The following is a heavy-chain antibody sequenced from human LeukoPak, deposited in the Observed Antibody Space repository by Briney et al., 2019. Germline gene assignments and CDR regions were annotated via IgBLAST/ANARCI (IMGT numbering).Heavy chain of an antibody. D-gene: IGHD2-2*02. Sequence: GGSLRLSCAASGFTFSDYHMSWIRQAPGKGLEWVSYIRSSSSDINYADSVRGRFTISRDNAKNSLYLQMNGLRAEDTAVYYCARGSPSSYTTSWFDPWGQGTLVTVSS. J-gene: IGHJ5*02. V-gene: IGHV3-11*06. CDR3: ARGSPSSYTTSWFDP. CDR2: IRSSSSDI. CDR1: GFTFSDYH.